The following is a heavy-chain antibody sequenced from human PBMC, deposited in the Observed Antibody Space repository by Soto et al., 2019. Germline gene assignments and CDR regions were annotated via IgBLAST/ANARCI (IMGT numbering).Heavy chain of an antibody. CDR3: ASDPKTSGGQHWAFNYFVS. CDR2: ISGSGDAT. CDR1: GFTFYSYT. J-gene: IGHJ4*02. Sequence: PGGSLRLSYAASGFTFYSYTMNLVRQAPGKGLEWVSAISGSGDATFYADSVKGRFTISRDNSKSTLYLQVDSLRPEDAAVYYCASDPKTSGGQHWAFNYFVSWAQGT. D-gene: IGHD7-27*01. V-gene: IGHV3-23*01.